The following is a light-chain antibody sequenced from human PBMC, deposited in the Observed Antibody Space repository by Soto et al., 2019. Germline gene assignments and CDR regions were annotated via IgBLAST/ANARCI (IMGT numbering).Light chain of an antibody. CDR2: NTD. CDR1: SGSVSTGHF. Sequence: QTVVTQEPSLSVSPGGTLTLTCGLTSGSVSTGHFPSWYQVTPGQPPRTLIYNTDSRSSGVPKRFSGSILGNKAALTITGAQADDESEYYCVLYMGGGVVSFGGGTKLTVL. CDR3: VLYMGGGVVS. J-gene: IGLJ2*01. V-gene: IGLV8-61*01.